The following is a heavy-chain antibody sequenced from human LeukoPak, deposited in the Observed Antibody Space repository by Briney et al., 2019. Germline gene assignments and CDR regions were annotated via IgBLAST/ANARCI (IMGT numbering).Heavy chain of an antibody. Sequence: PGGSLRLSCAASGFAFSSYWMHWVRQAPGKGLVWVSRINSDGYSTNSADSVKGRFTISRDNAKNSLYLQMNSLRAEDTAVYYCARGIAASGTFSAYYYYYGMDVWGQGTTVTVSS. D-gene: IGHD6-13*01. CDR3: ARGIAASGTFSAYYYYYGMDV. CDR1: GFAFSSYW. J-gene: IGHJ6*02. V-gene: IGHV3-74*01. CDR2: INSDGYST.